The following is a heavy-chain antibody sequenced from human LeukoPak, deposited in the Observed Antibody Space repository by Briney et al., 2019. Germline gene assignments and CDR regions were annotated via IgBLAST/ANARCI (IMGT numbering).Heavy chain of an antibody. CDR1: GGSISSGSYY. CDR3: ARDVPWFDP. CDR2: IYTSGST. J-gene: IGHJ5*02. V-gene: IGHV4-61*02. Sequence: SETLSLTCTVSGGSISSGSYYWSWIRQPAGKGLEWIGRIYTSGSTSYNPSLKSRVTISVDTSKNQFSLKQSSVTAADTAVYYCARDVPWFDPWGQGTLVTVSS. D-gene: IGHD2-2*01.